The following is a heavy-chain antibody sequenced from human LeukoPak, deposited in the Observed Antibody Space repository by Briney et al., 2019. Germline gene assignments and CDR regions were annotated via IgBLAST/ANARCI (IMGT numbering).Heavy chain of an antibody. CDR3: ARHDAIRPNWFDS. CDR2: IYYSGST. J-gene: IGHJ5*01. CDR1: GGSISSSSYY. Sequence: SETLSLTCTASGGSISSSSYYWAWIRQPPGKGLEWIGSIYYSGSTYYNPSLKSRVTISVDTSKNQFSLKLSSVTAADTAVYYCARHDAIRPNWFDSWGQGTLVTVSS. V-gene: IGHV4-39*01.